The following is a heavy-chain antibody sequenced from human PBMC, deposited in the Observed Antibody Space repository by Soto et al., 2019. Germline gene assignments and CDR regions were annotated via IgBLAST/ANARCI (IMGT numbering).Heavy chain of an antibody. J-gene: IGHJ4*02. CDR1: GFSLPTDRVG. CDR2: IYWDDTK. V-gene: IGHV2-5*02. D-gene: IGHD1-26*01. Sequence: QITLKESGPTLVKPTQTLTLTCTFSGFSLPTDRVGVGWIRQPPGKALEWLAVIYWDDTKTYRPSLKSRLTITKNTSKNQVALTKTDRDPVDTATYYCAHAYGGRSLYWGQGTLVTVSS. CDR3: AHAYGGRSLY.